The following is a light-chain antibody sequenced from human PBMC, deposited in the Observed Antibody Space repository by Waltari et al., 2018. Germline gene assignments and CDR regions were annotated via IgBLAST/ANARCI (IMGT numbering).Light chain of an antibody. CDR3: ASYASTRKV. CDR2: GVD. V-gene: IGLV2-8*01. J-gene: IGLJ3*02. CDR1: SRDVGGYNY. Sequence: QSALTQPPSASGSPGQSVTISCTGSSRDVGGYNYVSWYQQHPGKAPKLMIYGVDKRPSGVPDRFSGSKSGNTASLTGSGLQAEDEADYFCASYASTRKVFGGGTKLTVL.